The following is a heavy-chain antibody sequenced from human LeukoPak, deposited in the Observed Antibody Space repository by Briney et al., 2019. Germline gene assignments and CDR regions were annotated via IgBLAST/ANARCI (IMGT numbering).Heavy chain of an antibody. Sequence: ASVKVSCKASGYTFTGYYMHWVRQAPGQGLEWMGWINPNSGGTNYAQKFQGRVTMTRDTSISTAYMELSRLRSDDTAVYYCARDQPIPYYDFWSGYPGPQVDYWGQGTLVTVSS. J-gene: IGHJ4*02. D-gene: IGHD3-3*01. V-gene: IGHV1-2*02. CDR1: GYTFTGYY. CDR3: ARDQPIPYYDFWSGYPGPQVDY. CDR2: INPNSGGT.